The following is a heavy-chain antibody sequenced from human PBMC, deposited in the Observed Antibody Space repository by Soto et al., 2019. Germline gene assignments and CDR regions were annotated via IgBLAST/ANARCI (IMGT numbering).Heavy chain of an antibody. CDR2: IIPIFGTA. Sequence: SVNVSCKASGGTFSSYAISWVRQAPGQGLEWMGGIIPIFGTANYAQKFQGRVTITADESTSTAYMELSSLRSEDTAVYYCARGGMYYDILTGYYGRRNFDYWGQGTLVNVS. CDR1: GGTFSSYA. V-gene: IGHV1-69*13. J-gene: IGHJ4*02. CDR3: ARGGMYYDILTGYYGRRNFDY. D-gene: IGHD3-9*01.